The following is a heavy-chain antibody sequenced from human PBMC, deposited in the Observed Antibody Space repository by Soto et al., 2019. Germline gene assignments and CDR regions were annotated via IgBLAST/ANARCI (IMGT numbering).Heavy chain of an antibody. V-gene: IGHV4-59*01. CDR3: ASTEYSSSWYVSG. CDR2: IYYSGST. J-gene: IGHJ4*02. D-gene: IGHD6-13*01. CDR1: GGSISSYY. Sequence: QVQLQESGPGLVKPSETLSLTCTVSGGSISSYYWSWIRQPPGKGLEWIGYIYYSGSTNYNPSLKRRVTISVDASKNPFSLKLSSVTAADTAVYYCASTEYSSSWYVSGWGQGTLVTVSS.